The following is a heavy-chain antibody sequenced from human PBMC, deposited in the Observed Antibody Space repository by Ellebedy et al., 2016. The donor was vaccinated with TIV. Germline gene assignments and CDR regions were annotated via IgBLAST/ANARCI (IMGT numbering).Heavy chain of an antibody. Sequence: GGSLRLXCVASGFTFRSHGIYWVRQAPGKGLEWVAVISSDGSNKYYADSVKGRFTISRDNSKNTLYLQMNSLGTDDMAAYYCARGGSSGSSDYWGQGTLVTVSS. CDR2: ISSDGSNK. D-gene: IGHD3-10*01. CDR1: GFTFRSHG. V-gene: IGHV3-30*03. J-gene: IGHJ4*02. CDR3: ARGGSSGSSDY.